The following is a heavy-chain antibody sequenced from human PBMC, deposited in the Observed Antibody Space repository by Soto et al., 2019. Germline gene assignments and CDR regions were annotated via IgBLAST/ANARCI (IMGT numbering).Heavy chain of an antibody. D-gene: IGHD3-10*01. CDR1: GFSLSTSGVG. Sequence: QITLKESGPTLVKPTQTLTLTCTFSGFSLSTSGVGVGWIRQPPGKALECLALIYWDDDKRYSPSLKSRLTIXKXTXXTQVVLTMTNMDPVDTATYYCAHIPNYYQYNWFDPWGQGTLVTVSS. J-gene: IGHJ5*02. CDR3: AHIPNYYQYNWFDP. V-gene: IGHV2-5*02. CDR2: IYWDDDK.